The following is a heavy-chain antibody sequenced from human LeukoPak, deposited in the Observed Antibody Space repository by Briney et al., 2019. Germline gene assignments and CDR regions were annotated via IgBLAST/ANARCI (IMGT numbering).Heavy chain of an antibody. V-gene: IGHV4-34*01. Sequence: PSETLSLTCAVYGGSFSGYYWSWIRQPPGKGLEWIGEINHSGSTNYNPSLKSRVTISVDTSKNQFSLKLRSVTAADTAVYYCARAGYYYGSGSHRLYYFDYWGQGTLVTVSS. D-gene: IGHD3-10*01. CDR3: ARAGYYYGSGSHRLYYFDY. CDR1: GGSFSGYY. J-gene: IGHJ4*02. CDR2: INHSGST.